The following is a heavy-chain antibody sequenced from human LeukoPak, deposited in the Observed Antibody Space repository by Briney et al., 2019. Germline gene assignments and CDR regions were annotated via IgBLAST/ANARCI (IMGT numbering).Heavy chain of an antibody. D-gene: IGHD2-21*02. CDR1: GFTFSSYA. J-gene: IGHJ4*02. CDR3: AKDPLAYCGGDCYSGFDY. CDR2: ISGSGGST. V-gene: IGHV3-23*01. Sequence: GGSLRLSCAASGFTFSSYAMSWVRQAPGKGLEWVSVISGSGGSTYYADSVKGRFTISRDNSKNTLYLQMNSLRAEDTAVYHCAKDPLAYCGGDCYSGFDYWGQGTLVTVSS.